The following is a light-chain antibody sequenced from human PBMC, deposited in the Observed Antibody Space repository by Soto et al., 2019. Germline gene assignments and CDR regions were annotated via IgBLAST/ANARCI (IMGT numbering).Light chain of an antibody. CDR2: GAS. CDR3: QQYNNWPLT. J-gene: IGKJ1*01. CDR1: QSISSN. Sequence: EIVMTQSPATLSVSPGERATLSCRASQSISSNLAWYQQKPGQAPRLLIYGASTRATGNPARFSGSGSGTEFTLTISSLQSEDFAVYYCQQYNNWPLTLGQGTKVDIK. V-gene: IGKV3-15*01.